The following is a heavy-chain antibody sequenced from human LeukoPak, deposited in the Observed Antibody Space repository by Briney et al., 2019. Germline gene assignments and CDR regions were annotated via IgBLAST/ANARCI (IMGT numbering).Heavy chain of an antibody. CDR3: ARGSCSGGSCYSVSWFDP. D-gene: IGHD2-15*01. Sequence: SETLSLTCTVSGGSISSYYWSWIRQPPGKGLEWIGYIYYSGSTNYNPSLKCRVTIPVDTSKNQFSLKLSSVTAADTAVYYCARGSCSGGSCYSVSWFDPWGQGTLVTVSS. CDR1: GGSISSYY. V-gene: IGHV4-59*01. J-gene: IGHJ5*02. CDR2: IYYSGST.